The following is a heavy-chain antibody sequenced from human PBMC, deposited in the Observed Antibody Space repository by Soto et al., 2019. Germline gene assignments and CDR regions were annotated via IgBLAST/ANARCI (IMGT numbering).Heavy chain of an antibody. J-gene: IGHJ3*02. D-gene: IGHD3-22*01. Sequence: QMHLQESGSGLVKPSQTLSLTCAVSGGSLSSSAYSWSWIRQPPGKGLDGIGFIYQSGSTYYNPSLKSRVTKSLDRPKNQFSLKLSSVTAADTAVYYCARELLFYDSDGFSWDDAFDIWGQGTMVTVSS. CDR3: ARELLFYDSDGFSWDDAFDI. CDR1: GGSLSSSAYS. V-gene: IGHV4-30-2*01. CDR2: IYQSGST.